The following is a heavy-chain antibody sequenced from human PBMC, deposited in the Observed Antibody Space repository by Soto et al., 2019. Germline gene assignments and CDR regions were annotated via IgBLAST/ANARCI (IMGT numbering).Heavy chain of an antibody. CDR3: ARGPVGATYYYYYGMDV. J-gene: IGHJ6*02. D-gene: IGHD1-26*01. Sequence: GGSLRLSCAASGFTFSSYWMSWVRQAPGKGLEWVANIKQDGSEKYYVDSVKGRFTISRDNAKNSLYLQMNSLRAEDTAVYYCARGPVGATYYYYYGMDVWGQGTTVTSP. V-gene: IGHV3-7*03. CDR2: IKQDGSEK. CDR1: GFTFSSYW.